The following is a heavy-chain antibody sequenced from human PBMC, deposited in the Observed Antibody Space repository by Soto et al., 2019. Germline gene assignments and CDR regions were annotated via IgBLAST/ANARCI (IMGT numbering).Heavy chain of an antibody. D-gene: IGHD2-15*01. V-gene: IGHV4-34*01. CDR3: ARGLIVVVVAATRGRNWFDP. J-gene: IGHJ5*02. CDR2: INHSGST. Sequence: SETLSLTCAVYGGSFSGYYWSWIRQPPGKGLEWIGEINHSGSTNYNPSLKSRVTISVDTSKNQFSLKLSSVTAADTAVYYCARGLIVVVVAATRGRNWFDPWGQGTLVTVSS. CDR1: GGSFSGYY.